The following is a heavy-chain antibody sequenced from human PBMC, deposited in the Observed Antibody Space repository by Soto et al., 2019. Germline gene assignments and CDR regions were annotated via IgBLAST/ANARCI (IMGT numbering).Heavy chain of an antibody. J-gene: IGHJ6*03. CDR2: ISWNSGSI. Sequence: GGSLRLSCAASGFTFDDYAMHWVRQAPGKGLEWVSGISWNSGSIGYADSVKGRFTISRDNAKNSLYLQMNSLRAEDTAFYYCAKDNRGSNYYYMDVWGKGTTVTVSS. CDR3: AKDNRGSNYYYMDV. V-gene: IGHV3-9*01. CDR1: GFTFDDYA. D-gene: IGHD3-10*01.